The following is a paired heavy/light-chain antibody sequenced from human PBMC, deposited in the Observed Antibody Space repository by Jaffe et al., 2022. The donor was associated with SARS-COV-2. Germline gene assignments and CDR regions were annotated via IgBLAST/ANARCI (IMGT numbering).Light chain of an antibody. CDR3: QQSYSPSIT. CDR2: AAS. J-gene: IGKJ5*01. Sequence: DIQMTQSPSSLSASVGDRVTITCRASQTISSYLNWYQQKPGKAPKVLIYAASNLQSGVPSRFSGSGSGTDFTLTISSLQPEDFATYYCQQSYSPSITFGQGTRLEIK. V-gene: IGKV1-39*01. CDR1: QTISSY.
Heavy chain of an antibody. Sequence: EMQLVESGGGLVQPGGSLRLSCAASGFTFNSYSMNWVRQAPGKGLEWVSYISSSRNAIYYADSVKGRFTISRDNAKSSVYLQMNSLRAEDTAVYYCARGASGSYSWFDPWGQGTLVTVSS. CDR2: ISSSRNAI. CDR1: GFTFNSYS. CDR3: ARGASGSYSWFDP. D-gene: IGHD3-10*01. V-gene: IGHV3-48*01. J-gene: IGHJ5*02.